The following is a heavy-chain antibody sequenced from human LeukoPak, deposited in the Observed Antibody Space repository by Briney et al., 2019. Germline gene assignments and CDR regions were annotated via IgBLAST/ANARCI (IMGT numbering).Heavy chain of an antibody. Sequence: SETLSLTCTVSDSSISSSSYYWGWIRQPPGKGLESIGNIYYTGRTFYNPSLKSRVTISVDTSKNQFSLKLSSMTAADTAVYYCARHPSRGYGLTNYYYYMDVWGKGTTVTISS. CDR1: DSSISSSSYY. CDR3: ARHPSRGYGLTNYYYYMDV. D-gene: IGHD4/OR15-4a*01. V-gene: IGHV4-39*01. J-gene: IGHJ6*03. CDR2: IYYTGRT.